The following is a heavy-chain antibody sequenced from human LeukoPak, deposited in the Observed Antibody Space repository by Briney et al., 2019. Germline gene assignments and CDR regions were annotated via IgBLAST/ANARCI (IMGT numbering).Heavy chain of an antibody. V-gene: IGHV1-18*01. Sequence: ASVKVSCKASGGTFSSYAISWVRQAPGQGLEWMGWISAYNGNTNYAQKLQGRVTMTTDTSTSTAYMELRSLRSDDTAVYYCAREVVVVPAAMGHYDFWSGYYTGDAFDIWGQGTMVTVSS. CDR1: GGTFSSYA. CDR3: AREVVVVPAAMGHYDFWSGYYTGDAFDI. D-gene: IGHD3-3*01. CDR2: ISAYNGNT. J-gene: IGHJ3*02.